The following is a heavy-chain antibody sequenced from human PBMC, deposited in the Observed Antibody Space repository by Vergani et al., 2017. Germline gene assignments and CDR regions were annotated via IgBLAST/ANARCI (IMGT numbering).Heavy chain of an antibody. Sequence: QVQLQESGPGLVRPSETLSLTCTVSGGSLNGYYWNWIRQTPGEGLEWIGYIEDSGYFNYNPSLKTRVSMPSDTTNNQFSLMLSSVTVADTAVYYCARCIGSRNPPDYFDNWGQGTLVTVSS. CDR2: IEDSGYF. CDR1: GGSLNGYY. D-gene: IGHD1-14*01. CDR3: ARCIGSRNPPDYFDN. V-gene: IGHV4-59*01. J-gene: IGHJ4*02.